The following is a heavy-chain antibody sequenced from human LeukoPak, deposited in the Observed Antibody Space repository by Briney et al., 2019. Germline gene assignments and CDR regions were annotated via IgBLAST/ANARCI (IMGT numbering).Heavy chain of an antibody. Sequence: ASVKVSCKASGYTFTSYDLNWVRQAPGQGLEWMGWLNPNSGNTGYAQNFQGRVTITRDTSISTAYMELSSLRSEDTAVYYCARDYGGNSGWFDPWGQGTLVTVSS. V-gene: IGHV1-8*03. CDR3: ARDYGGNSGWFDP. CDR2: LNPNSGNT. J-gene: IGHJ5*02. D-gene: IGHD4-23*01. CDR1: GYTFTSYD.